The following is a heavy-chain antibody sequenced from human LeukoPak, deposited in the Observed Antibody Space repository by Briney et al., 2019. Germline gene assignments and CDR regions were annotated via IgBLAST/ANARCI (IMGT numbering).Heavy chain of an antibody. D-gene: IGHD6-19*01. CDR3: ARHLRAVAGGRYFDY. J-gene: IGHJ4*02. CDR2: IYHNGGT. V-gene: IGHV4-61*05. CDR1: GGSISSSDYY. Sequence: SETLSLTCTVSGGSISSSDYYWSWIRQPPGKGLEWIGYIYHNGGTNYNPSLQSRLTISVDTSKNQFSLKLSSVTAADTAVYYCARHLRAVAGGRYFDYWGQGTQVTVSS.